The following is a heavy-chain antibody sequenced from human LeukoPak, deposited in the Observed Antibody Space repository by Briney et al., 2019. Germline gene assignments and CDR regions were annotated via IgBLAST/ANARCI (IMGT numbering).Heavy chain of an antibody. CDR1: GVTFSSYG. D-gene: IGHD1-26*01. CDR3: ARALSSGSYYGIGAFDI. CDR2: IWDDGSNK. J-gene: IGHJ3*02. Sequence: PGGSLRLSCAASGVTFSSYGMHWGGQAPGKGLEGGAVIWDDGSNKYYAECVKGRFTISRDNSKNTLYLQMNSLRAEDTAVYYCARALSSGSYYGIGAFDIWGQGTMVTVSS. V-gene: IGHV3-33*01.